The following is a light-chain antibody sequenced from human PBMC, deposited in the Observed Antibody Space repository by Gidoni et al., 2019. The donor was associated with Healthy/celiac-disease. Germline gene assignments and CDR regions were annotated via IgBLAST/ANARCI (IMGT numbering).Light chain of an antibody. Sequence: SYELTQPPSVSVSPGQTARITCSGDALPKKYPYWYQQKSRQAPVLVIYEDSKRPSGIPERFSGSSSGTMATLTISGAQVEDEADYYCYSTDSSGIHRGVFGGGTKLTVL. J-gene: IGLJ3*02. CDR3: YSTDSSGIHRGV. CDR2: EDS. CDR1: ALPKKY. V-gene: IGLV3-10*01.